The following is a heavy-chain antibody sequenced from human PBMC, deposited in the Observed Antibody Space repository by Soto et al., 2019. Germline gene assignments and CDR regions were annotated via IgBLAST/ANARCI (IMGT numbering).Heavy chain of an antibody. D-gene: IGHD4-17*01. CDR3: ASGRADYGSTFY. CDR1: GYTFTSYA. J-gene: IGHJ4*02. CDR2: INAGNGNT. V-gene: IGHV1-3*01. Sequence: ASVKVSCKASGYTFTSYAMHWVRQAPGQRLEWMGWINAGNGNTKYSQKFQGRVTITRDTSASTAYMEPSSLRSEDTAVYYCASGRADYGSTFYWGQGTLVTVSS.